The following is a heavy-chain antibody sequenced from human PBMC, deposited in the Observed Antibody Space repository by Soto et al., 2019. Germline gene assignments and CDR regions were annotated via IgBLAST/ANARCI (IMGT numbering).Heavy chain of an antibody. Sequence: ASVKVSCKASGYTITSYDINWVRQATGQGFEWMGWMNPNSGNTGYAQKFQGRVTMTRDTSITTAYMELSSLRSEDTAMYYCARLPLAAAYSDANTWGQGTLVTVSS. D-gene: IGHD6-13*01. CDR1: GYTITSYD. V-gene: IGHV1-8*01. CDR2: MNPNSGNT. J-gene: IGHJ5*02. CDR3: ARLPLAAAYSDANT.